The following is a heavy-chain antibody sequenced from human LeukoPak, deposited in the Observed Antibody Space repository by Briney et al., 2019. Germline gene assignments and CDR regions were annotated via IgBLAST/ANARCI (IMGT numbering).Heavy chain of an antibody. Sequence: GGSLRLSCAASGFTFSSYSMNWVRQAPGKGLEWVSSISSSSSYIYYADSVKGRFTISRDNAKNSLYLQMNSLRAEDTAVYYCARQLYDWNYVGFRFDPWGQGTLVTVSS. CDR1: GFTFSSYS. CDR2: ISSSSSYI. CDR3: ARQLYDWNYVGFRFDP. D-gene: IGHD1-7*01. V-gene: IGHV3-21*01. J-gene: IGHJ5*02.